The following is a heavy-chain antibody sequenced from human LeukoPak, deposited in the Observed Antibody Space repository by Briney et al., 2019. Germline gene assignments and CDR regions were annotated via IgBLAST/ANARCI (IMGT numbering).Heavy chain of an antibody. J-gene: IGHJ6*03. CDR3: AKEAWFGELLYRGYYMDV. CDR2: INGRGGST. V-gene: IGHV3-23*01. CDR1: GFTFSNYA. D-gene: IGHD3-10*01. Sequence: GGSLRLSCAASGFTFSNYAMSWVRQAPGKGLEWVSSINGRGGSTYYADSVKGRFTISRDNSKNTLYLQMNSLRAEDTAVYYCAKEAWFGELLYRGYYMDVWGKGTTVTISS.